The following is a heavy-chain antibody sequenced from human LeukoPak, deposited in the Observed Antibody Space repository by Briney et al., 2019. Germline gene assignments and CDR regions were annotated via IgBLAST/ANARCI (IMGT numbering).Heavy chain of an antibody. CDR3: ARDSTMVRGAIGLDY. Sequence: SETLSLTCAVYGGSFSGYYWSWIRQPPGKGLEWIGEINHSGSTNYNPSLKSRVTISVDTSKNQFSLKLSSVTAADTAVYYCARDSTMVRGAIGLDYWGQGTLVTVSS. V-gene: IGHV4-34*01. CDR1: GGSFSGYY. D-gene: IGHD3-10*01. CDR2: INHSGST. J-gene: IGHJ4*02.